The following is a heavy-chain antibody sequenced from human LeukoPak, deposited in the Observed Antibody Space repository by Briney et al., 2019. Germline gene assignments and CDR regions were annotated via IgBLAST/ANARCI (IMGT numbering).Heavy chain of an antibody. D-gene: IGHD2/OR15-2a*01. Sequence: GGSLRLSCAASGFTVSSNYMSWVRQAPGKGLEWVSVTFSADSTYYADSVKGRFTISRDNSKNTLYLQMNSLRAEDTAVYYCARLGMIQAYSTEDYWGQGTLVTVSS. CDR3: ARLGMIQAYSTEDY. CDR2: TFSADST. V-gene: IGHV3-53*01. J-gene: IGHJ4*02. CDR1: GFTVSSNY.